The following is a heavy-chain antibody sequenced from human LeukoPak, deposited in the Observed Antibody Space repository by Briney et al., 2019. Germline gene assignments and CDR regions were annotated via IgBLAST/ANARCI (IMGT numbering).Heavy chain of an antibody. CDR2: INHSGST. V-gene: IGHV4-34*01. D-gene: IGHD2-8*01. CDR3: ARVAVLMVYARYYYYGMDV. CDR1: GGSFSGYY. J-gene: IGHJ6*02. Sequence: SETLSLTCAVYGGSFSGYYWSWIRQPPGKGLEWIGEINHSGSTNYNPSLKSRVTISVDTSNNQFSLKLSSVTAADTAVYYCARVAVLMVYARYYYYGMDVWGQGTTVTVSS.